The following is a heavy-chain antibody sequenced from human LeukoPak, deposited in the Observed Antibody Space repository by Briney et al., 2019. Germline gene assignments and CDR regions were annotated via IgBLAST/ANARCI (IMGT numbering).Heavy chain of an antibody. V-gene: IGHV3-30*04. CDR3: ARAPPNYYDSSGYLDY. CDR2: ISYDGSNK. J-gene: IGHJ4*02. CDR1: GFTFSSYA. D-gene: IGHD3-22*01. Sequence: GGSLRLSCAASGFTFSSYAMHWVRQAPGKGLEWVAVISYDGSNKYYADSVKGRFTISRDNSKNTLYPQMNSLRAEDTAVYYCARAPPNYYDSSGYLDYWGQGTLVTVSS.